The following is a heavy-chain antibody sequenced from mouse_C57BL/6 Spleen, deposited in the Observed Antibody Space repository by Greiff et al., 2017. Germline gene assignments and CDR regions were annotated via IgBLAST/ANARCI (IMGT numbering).Heavy chain of an antibody. V-gene: IGHV1-81*01. D-gene: IGHD2-10*01. J-gene: IGHJ3*01. CDR3: GRTLLSGAWFAY. CDR2: IYPRSGNT. Sequence: VQLQESGAELARPGASVKLSCKASGYTFTSYGISWVKQRTGQGLEWIGEIYPRSGNTYYNEKFKGKATLTADKSSSTAYMELRSLTSEDSAVYFCGRTLLSGAWFAYWGQGTLVTVSA. CDR1: GYTFTSYG.